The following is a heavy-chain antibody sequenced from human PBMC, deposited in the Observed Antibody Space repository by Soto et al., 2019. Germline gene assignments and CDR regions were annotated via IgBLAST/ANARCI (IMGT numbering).Heavy chain of an antibody. Sequence: ETLSLTCTVSGGSIGSYHWSWVRQPPGKGLEWIASVYYTGTTNYNPSLGSRVTISIDAPENQISLKLTSVTAADTAFYYCARDTVLTGMFDFWGQGTPVTVSS. CDR3: ARDTVLTGMFDF. J-gene: IGHJ4*02. V-gene: IGHV4-59*01. D-gene: IGHD4-17*01. CDR1: GGSIGSYH. CDR2: VYYTGTT.